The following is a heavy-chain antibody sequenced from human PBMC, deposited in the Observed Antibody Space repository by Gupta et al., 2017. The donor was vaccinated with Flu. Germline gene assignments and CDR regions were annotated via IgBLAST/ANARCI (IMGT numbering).Heavy chain of an antibody. CDR1: GFHFSSSA. Sequence: EVQLLESGGGLVQPGGSLRLSCAASGFHFSSSAMSWVRQAPGKGLEWVSAISGSGGSTYYADSVKGRFTISRDNSKNTLYLQMNSLRAEDTAVYYCAKDLEYSSGWYAEYFDYWGQGTLVTVSS. V-gene: IGHV3-23*01. J-gene: IGHJ4*02. D-gene: IGHD6-19*01. CDR3: AKDLEYSSGWYAEYFDY. CDR2: ISGSGGST.